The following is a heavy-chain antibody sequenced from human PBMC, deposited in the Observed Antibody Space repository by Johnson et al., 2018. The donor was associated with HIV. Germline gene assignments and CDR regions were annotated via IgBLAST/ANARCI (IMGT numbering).Heavy chain of an antibody. CDR2: IRYDGSNK. D-gene: IGHD6-19*01. V-gene: IGHV3-30*02. Sequence: QVQLVESGGGVVQTGGSLRLSCAASGFTFSSYGMHWVRQAPGKGLEGVAFIRYDGSNKYYADSVKGRFTISRDNSENTLYLQMNSLRAEDTAVYYCAKARSSGQGAFDIWGQGTLVTVSS. CDR1: GFTFSSYG. CDR3: AKARSSGQGAFDI. J-gene: IGHJ3*02.